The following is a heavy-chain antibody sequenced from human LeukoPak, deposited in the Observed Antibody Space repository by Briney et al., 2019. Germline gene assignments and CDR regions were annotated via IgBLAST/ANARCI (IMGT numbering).Heavy chain of an antibody. V-gene: IGHV1-3*01. J-gene: IGHJ4*02. Sequence: GASVKVSCKASGYTFTSYPMHWVRQAPGQRLEWMGWINPGDGNTKYSQKFQGRVTITRDTSASTAYMELSSLRSEDSAVYYCAGNLNWSFDYWGQGTLVTVSS. CDR1: GYTFTSYP. D-gene: IGHD1-1*01. CDR2: INPGDGNT. CDR3: AGNLNWSFDY.